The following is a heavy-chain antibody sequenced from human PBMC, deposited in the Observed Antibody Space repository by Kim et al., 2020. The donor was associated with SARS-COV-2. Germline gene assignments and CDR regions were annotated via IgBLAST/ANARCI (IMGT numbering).Heavy chain of an antibody. D-gene: IGHD3-16*01. CDR1: GFTFSSYE. CDR2: ISSSGSTI. CDR3: ARSRWAGGQGGMDV. V-gene: IGHV3-48*03. Sequence: GGSLRLSCAASGFTFSSYEMNWVRQAPGKGLEWVSYISSSGSTIYYADSVKGRFTISRDNAKNSLYLQMNSLRAEDTAVYYCARSRWAGGQGGMDVWGQGTTVTVSS. J-gene: IGHJ6*02.